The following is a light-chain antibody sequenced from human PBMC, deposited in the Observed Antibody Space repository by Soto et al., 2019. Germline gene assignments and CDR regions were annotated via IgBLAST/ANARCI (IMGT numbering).Light chain of an antibody. CDR2: DVR. CDR3: SSYTSSSTLYV. V-gene: IGLV2-14*01. Sequence: QSVLTQPASVYGSPGQSITISCTGTSSDVGGYNYVSWYQQHPGKAPKLMIYDVRNRPSGVSNRFSGSKSGNTASLPISGLQAEDEADYYCSSYTSSSTLYVFGTGTKVTVL. CDR1: SSDVGGYNY. J-gene: IGLJ1*01.